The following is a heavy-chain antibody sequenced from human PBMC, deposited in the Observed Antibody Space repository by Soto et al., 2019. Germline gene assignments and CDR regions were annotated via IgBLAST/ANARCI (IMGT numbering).Heavy chain of an antibody. D-gene: IGHD5-12*01. Sequence: GGSLRLSCAASGFTFSNAWMNWVRQAPGKGLEWVGRIKSKTDGGTTDYAAPVKGRFTISRDDSKNTLYLQMNSLKTEDTAVYYCTPDIVATMAPHGYWGQGTLVTVSS. CDR1: GFTFSNAW. V-gene: IGHV3-15*07. CDR2: IKSKTDGGTT. J-gene: IGHJ4*02. CDR3: TPDIVATMAPHGY.